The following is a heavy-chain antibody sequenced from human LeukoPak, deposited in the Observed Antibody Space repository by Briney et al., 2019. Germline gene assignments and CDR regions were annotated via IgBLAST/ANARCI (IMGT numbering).Heavy chain of an antibody. Sequence: PGGSLRLSCAASGFTPSDYYMNWVRQAPGKGLEWVGYISPTTTITGYADSVKGRFTISRDNAKNSLYLQMNSLRGEDTAVYYCARVSRTTVRYWGQGTLVTVSS. V-gene: IGHV3-48*01. CDR1: GFTPSDYY. J-gene: IGHJ4*02. CDR2: ISPTTTIT. D-gene: IGHD4-17*01. CDR3: ARVSRTTVRY.